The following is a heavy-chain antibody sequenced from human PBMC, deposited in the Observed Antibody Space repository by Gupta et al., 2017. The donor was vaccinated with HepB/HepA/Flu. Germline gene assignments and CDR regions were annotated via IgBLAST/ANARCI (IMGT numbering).Heavy chain of an antibody. Sequence: EVQLAESGGGLVQPGGSLRLSCAAYGFTVSSYWMHWVRQAPGKGLVWVSRMNQHGSVINYADSVKGRFTISRDNTKNALYLQMNSLRAEDTAIYFCSRDTFGPYDYWGQGTLVTVSS. J-gene: IGHJ4*02. CDR2: MNQHGSVI. CDR1: GFTVSSYW. CDR3: SRDTFGPYDY. D-gene: IGHD2/OR15-2a*01. V-gene: IGHV3-74*01.